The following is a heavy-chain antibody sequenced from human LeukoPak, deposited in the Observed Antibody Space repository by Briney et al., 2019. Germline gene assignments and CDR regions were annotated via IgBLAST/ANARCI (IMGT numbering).Heavy chain of an antibody. CDR3: ARDPSSGYTLNWYFDL. CDR2: IYTSGSN. Sequence: SETLSLTCTVSGGSISSYYWSWIRQPAGKGLEWIGRIYTSGSNNYNPSLKSRVTMSVETSKNQCSLKLSSVTAADTAVYYCARDPSSGYTLNWYFDLWGRGTLVTVSS. J-gene: IGHJ2*01. V-gene: IGHV4-4*07. D-gene: IGHD3-22*01. CDR1: GGSISSYY.